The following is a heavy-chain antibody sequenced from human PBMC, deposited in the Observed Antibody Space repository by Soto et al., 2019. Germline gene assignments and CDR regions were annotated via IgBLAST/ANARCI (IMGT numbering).Heavy chain of an antibody. V-gene: IGHV3-74*01. J-gene: IGHJ4*02. CDR3: ARDAGGLGY. CDR1: GFTFSNYR. D-gene: IGHD3-10*01. Sequence: EVQLVESGGGLVQPGGSVRLSCVVSGFTFSNYRMHWVRQAPGKGLVWVSRIETDGTSTTYADSVKGRFTISRDNAKNTLYLHMNGLSDEDTATYYCARDAGGLGYWGQGTLVTVSS. CDR2: IETDGTST.